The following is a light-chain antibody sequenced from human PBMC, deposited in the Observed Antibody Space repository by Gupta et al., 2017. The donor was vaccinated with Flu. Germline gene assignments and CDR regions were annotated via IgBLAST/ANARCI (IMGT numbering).Light chain of an antibody. CDR1: SSNIGSNY. CDR3: AAWDDSLSGVA. V-gene: IGLV1-47*01. Sequence: QSVLTQPPSASGTPGQRVTISCSGSSSNIGSNYVYWYQQLPGAAPKLLIYRNNQRPSGVPVRFSGSKSDTSAALAISGLRSEDESDYYCAAWDDSLSGVAFGGGTKLTVL. CDR2: RNN. J-gene: IGLJ3*02.